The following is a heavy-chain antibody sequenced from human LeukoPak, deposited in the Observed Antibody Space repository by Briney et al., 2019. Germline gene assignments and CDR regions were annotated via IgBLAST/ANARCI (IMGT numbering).Heavy chain of an antibody. CDR3: GLYNWNYGGFDY. J-gene: IGHJ4*02. Sequence: ASVTVSCKASGYTFTGYYMHWVRQAPGQGLEWMGWINPNSGGTNYAQKFQGRVTMTRDTSISTAYMELSRLRSDDTAVYYCGLYNWNYGGFDYWGQGTLVTVSS. V-gene: IGHV1-2*02. D-gene: IGHD1-7*01. CDR2: INPNSGGT. CDR1: GYTFTGYY.